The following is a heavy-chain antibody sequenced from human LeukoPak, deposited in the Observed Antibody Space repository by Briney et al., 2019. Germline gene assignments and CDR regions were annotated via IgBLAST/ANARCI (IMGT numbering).Heavy chain of an antibody. V-gene: IGHV3-23*01. CDR1: GFTFSSYA. D-gene: IGHD1-26*01. J-gene: IGHJ4*02. CDR3: AKDRWEQPHSPPSSFDY. Sequence: PGGSLRLSCAASGFTFSSYALSWVRQAPGKGLEWVSTITGSGGSTYYADSVKGRFTISRDQSKNTLYLQMNSLRVEDTAVYYCAKDRWEQPHSPPSSFDYWGQGTLVTVSS. CDR2: ITGSGGST.